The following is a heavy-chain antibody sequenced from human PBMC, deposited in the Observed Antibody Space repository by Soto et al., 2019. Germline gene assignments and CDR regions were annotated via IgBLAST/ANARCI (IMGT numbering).Heavy chain of an antibody. J-gene: IGHJ4*02. D-gene: IGHD5-12*01. V-gene: IGHV3-23*01. CDR2: ISARGGRS. CDR1: GFSFSSYA. CDR3: AKGSIEYSSAVDN. Sequence: EVQLLESGGGLVQPGGSLRLSCAASGFSFSSYAMVWVRQAPGKGLEWVSVISARGGRSYFADSVKGRFTISRDNSKNVLSLEMNSLRAEDTAIYFCAKGSIEYSSAVDNWGQGTLVRVSS.